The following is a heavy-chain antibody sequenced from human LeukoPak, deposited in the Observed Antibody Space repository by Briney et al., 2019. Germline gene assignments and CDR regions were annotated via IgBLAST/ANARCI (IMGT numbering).Heavy chain of an antibody. CDR3: AKGWYGSGSGYFDY. J-gene: IGHJ4*02. V-gene: IGHV3-30-3*01. CDR1: GFTFSSYA. CDR2: ISYDGSNK. Sequence: GRSLRLSCAASGFTFSSYAMHWVRQAPGKGLEWVAVISYDGSNKYYADSVKGRFTISRDNSKNTLYLQMNSLRAEDTAVYYCAKGWYGSGSGYFDYWGQGTLVTVSS. D-gene: IGHD3-10*01.